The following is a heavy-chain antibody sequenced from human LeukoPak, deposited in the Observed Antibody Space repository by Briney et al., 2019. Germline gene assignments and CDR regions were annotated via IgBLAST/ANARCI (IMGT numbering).Heavy chain of an antibody. Sequence: GGSLRLSCAASGFTFSGYDMNWVRQAPGKGLEWVSYVSSSGSTIYYADSVKGRFTISRDNAKNSLYLQMNSLRAEDTAVYYCAELGITMIGGVWGKGTTVTISS. CDR1: GFTFSGYD. V-gene: IGHV3-48*03. J-gene: IGHJ6*04. CDR2: VSSSGSTI. CDR3: AELGITMIGGV. D-gene: IGHD3-10*02.